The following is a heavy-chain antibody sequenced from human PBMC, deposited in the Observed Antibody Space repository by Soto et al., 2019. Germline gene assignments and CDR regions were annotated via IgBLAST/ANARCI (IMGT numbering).Heavy chain of an antibody. D-gene: IGHD3-22*01. CDR2: IKSKTDGGTT. CDR1: GFTFSNAW. V-gene: IGHV3-15*01. CDR3: TTDPHTYYYDSSGYYYARVFDY. J-gene: IGHJ4*02. Sequence: NPGGSLRLSCAASGFTFSNAWMSWVRQAPGKGLEWVGRIKSKTDGGTTDYAAPVKGRFTISRDDSKNTLYLQMNSLKTEDTAVYYCTTDPHTYYYDSSGYYYARVFDYWGQGTLVTVSS.